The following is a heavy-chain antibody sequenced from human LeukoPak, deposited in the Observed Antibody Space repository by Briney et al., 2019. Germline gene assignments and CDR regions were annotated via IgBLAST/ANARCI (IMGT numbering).Heavy chain of an antibody. Sequence: KPSETLSLTCTVSGGSISSSSYDWGWSRQPPGKGLEWIGSIYYSGSIYYTPSLKSRVTISVDTSKNQFSLKLSSVAAADTAVYYCAREPRSGNWFDPSGQGTLVTVSS. D-gene: IGHD3-10*01. J-gene: IGHJ5*02. CDR2: IYYSGSI. CDR3: AREPRSGNWFDP. CDR1: GGSISSSSYD. V-gene: IGHV4-39*07.